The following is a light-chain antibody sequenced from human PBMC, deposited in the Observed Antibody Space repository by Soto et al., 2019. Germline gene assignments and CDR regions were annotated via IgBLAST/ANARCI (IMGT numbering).Light chain of an antibody. CDR1: GSNIGTNP. V-gene: IGLV1-51*01. CDR3: ATRDTSLRAVV. Sequence: QSALTQPPSMSAAPGQRVTISCSGSGSNIGTNPVSWYQQLPGTTPKLLIFDNDKRPSGIPDRFYASKSGTSAALAITGLQSEDEADYYCATRDTSLRAVVFGGGTQLTVL. J-gene: IGLJ2*01. CDR2: DND.